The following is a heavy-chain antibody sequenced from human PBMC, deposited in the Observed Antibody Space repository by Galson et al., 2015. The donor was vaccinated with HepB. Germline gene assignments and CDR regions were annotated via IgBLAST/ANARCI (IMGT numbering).Heavy chain of an antibody. D-gene: IGHD2-15*01. J-gene: IGHJ4*02. CDR2: IIPIFGTA. CDR1: GGTFSSYA. CDR3: ARVDCSGGSCYSSHDY. Sequence: SVKVSCKASGGTFSSYAISWVRQAPGQGLEWMGGIIPIFGTANYAQKFQGRVTITADESTSTAYMELSSLRSEDTAVYYCARVDCSGGSCYSSHDYWGQGTLVTVSS. V-gene: IGHV1-69*13.